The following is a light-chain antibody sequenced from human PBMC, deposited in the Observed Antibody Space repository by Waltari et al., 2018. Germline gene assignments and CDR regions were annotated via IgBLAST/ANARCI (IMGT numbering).Light chain of an antibody. Sequence: QSALTQPASVSGSPGQSITVSCIGTSNDIGSYNFVHWFQQHPGRAPKLMIYDVSERPLGVSNRFSGSKSGNTASLTISGLQAEDEADYYCFSYAGSNSFAFGGGTRVTVL. CDR2: DVS. CDR3: FSYAGSNSFA. V-gene: IGLV2-23*02. CDR1: SNDIGSYNF. J-gene: IGLJ2*01.